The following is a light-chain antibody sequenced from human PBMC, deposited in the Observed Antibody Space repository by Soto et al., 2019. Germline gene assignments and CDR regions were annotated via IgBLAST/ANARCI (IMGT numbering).Light chain of an antibody. Sequence: EMVIAHSPATLSVSPVERATLSCRASQSVSHKLAWYQQKPGQAPRLLIYGTSSRATGIPDRFSGSGSGTDFTLTISRLEPEDFAVYYCQQYGNSPITFGQGTRLEIK. CDR1: QSVSHK. J-gene: IGKJ5*01. V-gene: IGKV3-20*01. CDR2: GTS. CDR3: QQYGNSPIT.